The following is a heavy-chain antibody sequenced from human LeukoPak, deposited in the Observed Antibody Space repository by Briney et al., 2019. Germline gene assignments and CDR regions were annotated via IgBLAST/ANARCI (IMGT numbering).Heavy chain of an antibody. V-gene: IGHV3-30*18. CDR2: ISYDGSNK. CDR3: AKALGLMVRGVIIDHGMDV. D-gene: IGHD3-10*01. J-gene: IGHJ6*04. CDR1: GFTFNSYG. Sequence: GGSLRLSCAASGFTFNSYGMHWVRQAPGKGLEWVAVISYDGSNKYYADSVKGRFTISRDNSKDTLYLQMNSLRAEDTAVYYCAKALGLMVRGVIIDHGMDVWGKGTTVTVSS.